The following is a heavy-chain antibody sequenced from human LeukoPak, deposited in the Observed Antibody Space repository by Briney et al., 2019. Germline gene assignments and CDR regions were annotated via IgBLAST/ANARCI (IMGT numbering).Heavy chain of an antibody. CDR1: GYSISSGYY. D-gene: IGHD5-12*01. CDR3: ARNSGYGLGTSYYFDY. V-gene: IGHV4-38-2*02. J-gene: IGHJ4*02. CDR2: IYHSGST. Sequence: PSETLSLTCTVSGYSISSGYYWGWIRQPPGKGLERIGSIYHSGSTYYNPSLKSRVTISVDTSKNQFSLKLSSVTAADTAVYYCARNSGYGLGTSYYFDYWGQGTLVTVSS.